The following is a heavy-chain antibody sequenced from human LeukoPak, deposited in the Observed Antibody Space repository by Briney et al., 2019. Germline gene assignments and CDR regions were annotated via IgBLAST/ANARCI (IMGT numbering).Heavy chain of an antibody. CDR1: GFIFANYY. CDR2: INQVGTET. Sequence: GGSLRLSCAVSGFIFANYYMSWVRQAPGKGLEWVANINQVGTETFYVDSVKGRFTISRDNAKNSLYLQMSSLRAEDTAVYYCTQLLLRGPTAWGQGTLVTVSS. D-gene: IGHD3-10*01. CDR3: TQLLLRGPTA. J-gene: IGHJ4*02. V-gene: IGHV3-7*01.